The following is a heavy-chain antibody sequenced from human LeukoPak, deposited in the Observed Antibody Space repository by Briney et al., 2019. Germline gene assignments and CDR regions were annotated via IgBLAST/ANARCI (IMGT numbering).Heavy chain of an antibody. D-gene: IGHD3-22*01. CDR3: TRPSYDSSVSGVVY. V-gene: IGHV3-73*01. CDR1: GFTFSGSA. Sequence: PGGSLRLSCATSGFTFSGSAIHWVRQASGKGLEWVGRIRSKANSYATTDVAPVRGRFSISRDDSKNTAYLQMNSLKTEDTAVYYCTRPSYDSSVSGVVYWGQGTLVTVSS. J-gene: IGHJ4*02. CDR2: IRSKANSYAT.